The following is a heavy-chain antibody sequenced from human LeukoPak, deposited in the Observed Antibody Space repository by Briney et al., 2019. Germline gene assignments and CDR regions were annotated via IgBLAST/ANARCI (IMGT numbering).Heavy chain of an antibody. CDR2: TRKKTNGYPP. D-gene: IGHD2-2*01. J-gene: IGHJ4*02. CDR3: VRVDQQYYFDY. Sequence: GGSLRLSCAASGFTFSDHYMVWVRPAPGQGREWVVHTRKKTNGYPPKYAASVKGRFTISRDDSKSSLYLEMNSLKPEDTAVYYCVRVDQQYYFDYWGLGTLVTVSS. V-gene: IGHV3-72*01. CDR1: GFTFSDHY.